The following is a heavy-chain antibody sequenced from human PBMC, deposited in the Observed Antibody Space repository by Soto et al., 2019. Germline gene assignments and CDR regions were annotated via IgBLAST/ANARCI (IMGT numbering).Heavy chain of an antibody. D-gene: IGHD4-17*01. CDR2: ITASGGRT. CDR3: AKDTRYGDYVRWFDS. Sequence: VHLLESGGGLVQPGGSLRLSCTASGFTFSSYAMTWVRQAPGRGLEGVSGITASGGRTYYADSVKGRFTISRDNSKSTEDLEMNSRGAGDTAVYYCAKDTRYGDYVRWFDSWGQGTLVTVSS. CDR1: GFTFSSYA. V-gene: IGHV3-23*01. J-gene: IGHJ5*01.